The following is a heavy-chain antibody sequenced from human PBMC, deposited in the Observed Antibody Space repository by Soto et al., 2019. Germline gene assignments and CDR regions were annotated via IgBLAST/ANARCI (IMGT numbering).Heavy chain of an antibody. D-gene: IGHD3-3*01. CDR2: IYYSGST. CDR3: ARRSTPNYDFWSGYSNWFDP. V-gene: IGHV4-59*08. J-gene: IGHJ5*02. CDR1: GGSISSYY. Sequence: SETLSLTCTVSGGSISSYYWSWIRQPPGKGLEWIGYIYYSGSTNYNPSLKSRVTISVDTSKNQFSLKLSSVTAADTAVYYCARRSTPNYDFWSGYSNWFDPWGQGTLVTVSS.